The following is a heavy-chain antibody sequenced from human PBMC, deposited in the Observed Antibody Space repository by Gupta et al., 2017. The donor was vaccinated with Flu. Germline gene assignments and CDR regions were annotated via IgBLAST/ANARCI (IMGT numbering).Heavy chain of an antibody. CDR2: RSRDGSVI. J-gene: IGHJ5*01. D-gene: IGHD4-17*01. V-gene: IGHV3-7*01. CDR3: ARDVGSGDYDS. Sequence: EVQLVESGGGLVQPGGSLRLSCGASGFTLSDYWMSWVRQAPGKGPELVANRSRDGSVINYMDFVRGRFTISRDNAKNAVYFQMNSLRVDDTAVYYCARDVGSGDYDSWGQGTLVTVSS. CDR1: GFTLSDYW.